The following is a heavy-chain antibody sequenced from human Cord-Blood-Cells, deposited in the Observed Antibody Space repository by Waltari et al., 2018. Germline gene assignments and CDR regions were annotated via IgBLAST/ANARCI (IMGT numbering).Heavy chain of an antibody. J-gene: IGHJ4*02. Sequence: QVQLVQSGAEVKKPGSSVKVSCTAYGGTFSSYAISWVRQAPGQGLEWMGGIIPIFGTANYAQKFQGRVTITADKSTSTAYMELSSLRSEDTAVYYCASSNYYGSGSYYNLFDYWGQGTLVTVSS. CDR1: GGTFSSYA. CDR2: IIPIFGTA. CDR3: ASSNYYGSGSYYNLFDY. V-gene: IGHV1-69*06. D-gene: IGHD3-10*01.